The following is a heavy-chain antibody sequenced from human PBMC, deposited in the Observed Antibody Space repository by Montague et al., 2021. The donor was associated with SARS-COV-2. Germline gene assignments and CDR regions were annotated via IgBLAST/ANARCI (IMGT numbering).Heavy chain of an antibody. CDR1: GGSISSGSYY. D-gene: IGHD6-19*01. V-gene: IGHV4-61*02. J-gene: IGHJ6*02. CDR2: IYTTGRT. Sequence: TLSLTCTVSGGSISSGSYYWSWIRQPAGKGLEWIGRIYTTGRTNYNPSLKSRVTISVDTSKNQFSLKLSAVTAADTAVYYCARSRGNLQWPFYYYYGMDVWGQGTTVTVSS. CDR3: ARSRGNLQWPFYYYYGMDV.